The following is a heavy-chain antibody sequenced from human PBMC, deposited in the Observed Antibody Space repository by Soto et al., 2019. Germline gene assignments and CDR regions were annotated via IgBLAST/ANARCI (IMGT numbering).Heavy chain of an antibody. Sequence: QLQLQESGSGLVKPSQTLSLTCAVSGGSISSGGYSWSWIRQPPGKGLEWIGYIYHSGSTYYNPSLRSRVTIAVDRSKTQFCLKLSSVTAADTAVYYCARGGVDYYDSSGYYFSPYYFDYWGQGTLVTVSS. J-gene: IGHJ4*02. CDR3: ARGGVDYYDSSGYYFSPYYFDY. V-gene: IGHV4-30-2*01. CDR2: IYHSGST. D-gene: IGHD3-22*01. CDR1: GGSISSGGYS.